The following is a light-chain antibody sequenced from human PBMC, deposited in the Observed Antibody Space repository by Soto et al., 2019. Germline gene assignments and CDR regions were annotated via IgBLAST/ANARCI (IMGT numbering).Light chain of an antibody. CDR3: GTWDSSLSVTYV. CDR1: SSNIGNNY. J-gene: IGLJ1*01. Sequence: HSVLTQPPSVSAAPGQKVTISCSGSSSNIGNNYVSWYQQLPGTAPKLLIYENNKRPSGIPDRFSGSKSGTSATLGITGLQTGDEADYYCGTWDSSLSVTYVFGTGTQLTVL. V-gene: IGLV1-51*02. CDR2: ENN.